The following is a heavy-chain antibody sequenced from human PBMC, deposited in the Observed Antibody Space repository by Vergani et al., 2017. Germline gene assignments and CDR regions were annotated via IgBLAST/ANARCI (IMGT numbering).Heavy chain of an antibody. Sequence: QVQLVQSGAEVKKPRASVKVSCKASGYTFTGYYMHWVRLAPGQGLEWMGWINPNSGGTNYAQKFQGRVTMARDPYICTAYVELSRRVSDDTAVYYCASDAAIFGVVILNPVYYFDYWGQGTLVTVSS. CDR2: INPNSGGT. D-gene: IGHD3-3*01. V-gene: IGHV1-2*02. J-gene: IGHJ4*02. CDR1: GYTFTGYY. CDR3: ASDAAIFGVVILNPVYYFDY.